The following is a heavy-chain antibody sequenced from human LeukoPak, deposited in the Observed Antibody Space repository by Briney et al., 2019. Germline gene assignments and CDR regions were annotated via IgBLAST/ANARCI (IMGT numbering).Heavy chain of an antibody. V-gene: IGHV4-59*12. Sequence: SETLSLTCTVSGGSISSYYWSWIRQPPGKGLEWIGYIYYSGSTNYNPSLKSRVTISVDTSKNQFSLKLSSVTAADTAVYYCARPKSLYCSSTSCPRGYFQHWGQGTLVTVSS. J-gene: IGHJ1*01. D-gene: IGHD2-2*01. CDR3: ARPKSLYCSSTSCPRGYFQH. CDR2: IYYSGST. CDR1: GGSISSYY.